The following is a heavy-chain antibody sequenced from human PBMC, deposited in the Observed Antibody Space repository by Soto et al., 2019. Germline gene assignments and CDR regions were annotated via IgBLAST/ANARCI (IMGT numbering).Heavy chain of an antibody. V-gene: IGHV4-34*01. Sequence: SDTLSLTCAVYGGSFSVYYWSWIRQPPGKGLEWIGEINHSGSTNYNPSLKSRVTISVDTSKNQFSLKLSSVTAADTAVYYCARSGQQQPVDYWGQGTLVTVSS. CDR2: INHSGST. CDR1: GGSFSVYY. D-gene: IGHD6-13*01. CDR3: ARSGQQQPVDY. J-gene: IGHJ4*02.